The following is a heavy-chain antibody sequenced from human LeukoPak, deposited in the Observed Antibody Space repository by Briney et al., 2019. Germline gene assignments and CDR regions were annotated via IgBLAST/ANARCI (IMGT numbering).Heavy chain of an antibody. D-gene: IGHD3-22*01. Sequence: SETLSLTCTVSGGSISSGGYYWSWIRQHPGKGLEWIGYIYYSGSTYYNPSLKSRVTISVDTSKNQFSLKLSSVTAADTAVYYCARDYDSSGSSDAFDIWGQGIMVTVSS. CDR3: ARDYDSSGSSDAFDI. J-gene: IGHJ3*02. CDR2: IYYSGST. CDR1: GGSISSGGYY. V-gene: IGHV4-31*03.